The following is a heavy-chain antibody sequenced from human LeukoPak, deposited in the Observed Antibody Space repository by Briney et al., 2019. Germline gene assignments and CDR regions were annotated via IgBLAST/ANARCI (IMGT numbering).Heavy chain of an antibody. J-gene: IGHJ5*02. Sequence: ASVKVSCKESGYTFTSYYMHWVRQAPGQGLEWMGIINPSGGSTSYAQKFQGRVTMTRDTSTSTVYMELSSLRSEDTAVYYCARQNIVVVPAANNWFDPWGQGTLVTVSS. V-gene: IGHV1-46*01. CDR1: GYTFTSYY. D-gene: IGHD2-2*01. CDR2: INPSGGST. CDR3: ARQNIVVVPAANNWFDP.